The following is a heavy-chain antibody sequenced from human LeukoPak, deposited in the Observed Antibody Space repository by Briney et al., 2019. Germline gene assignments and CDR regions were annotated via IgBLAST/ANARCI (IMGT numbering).Heavy chain of an antibody. Sequence: ASVKVSCKASGGTFSSYAISWVRQAPGQGLEWMGGIIPIFGTANYAQKFQGRVTTTADESTSTAYMELSSLRSEDTAVYYCARSMATTPTGSTPDFDYWGQGTLVTVSS. CDR2: IIPIFGTA. CDR3: ARSMATTPTGSTPDFDY. J-gene: IGHJ4*02. D-gene: IGHD5-24*01. CDR1: GGTFSSYA. V-gene: IGHV1-69*13.